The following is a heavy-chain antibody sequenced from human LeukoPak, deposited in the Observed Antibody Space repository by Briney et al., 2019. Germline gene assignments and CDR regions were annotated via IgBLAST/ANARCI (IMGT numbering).Heavy chain of an antibody. CDR2: ISYDGINK. D-gene: IGHD3-10*02. CDR1: GFTFSSYA. V-gene: IGHV3-30-3*01. CDR3: GRGSRYDYMLGDPTPPDY. J-gene: IGHJ4*02. Sequence: GGSLRLSCAASGFTFSSYALHWVRKAPGQGLELVAIISYDGINKYYADFVKGRFTISRDNSKNTLYLQVNSLRAEDTAVYYCGRGSRYDYMLGDPTPPDYWGQGTLVTVSS.